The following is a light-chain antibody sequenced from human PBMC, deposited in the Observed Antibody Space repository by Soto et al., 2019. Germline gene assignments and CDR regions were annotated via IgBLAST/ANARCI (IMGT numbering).Light chain of an antibody. J-gene: IGKJ1*01. Sequence: DIQMTQSPSSLSASVGDRVTITGRASQSISSYLNWYQQKPGKAPKLLIYAASSLQSGVPSRFSGSGSGTDFTLTISSLQHEDFATYYCQQSYSTLGRTFGQGTKVEIK. V-gene: IGKV1-39*01. CDR2: AAS. CDR3: QQSYSTLGRT. CDR1: QSISSY.